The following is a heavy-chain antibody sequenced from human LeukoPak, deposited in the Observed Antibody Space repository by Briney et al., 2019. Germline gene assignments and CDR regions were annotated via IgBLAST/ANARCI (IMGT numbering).Heavy chain of an antibody. D-gene: IGHD1-26*01. CDR1: GFTFSNYV. Sequence: PGGSLRLSCTVSGFTFSNYVMTWVRQAPGKGLEWVSVIGPSGNTYYPDSVKGRFTVSRDNSKNTVSLQINGLRVEDTAVYYCGRYPHSTVGANDYWGQGTLVTVSS. J-gene: IGHJ4*02. CDR3: GRYPHSTVGANDY. CDR2: IGPSGNT. V-gene: IGHV3-23*01.